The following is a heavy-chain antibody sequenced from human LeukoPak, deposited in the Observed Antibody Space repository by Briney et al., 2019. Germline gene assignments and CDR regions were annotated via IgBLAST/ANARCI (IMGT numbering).Heavy chain of an antibody. CDR1: GDSISSYY. D-gene: IGHD3-22*01. Sequence: PSETLSLTCTVSGDSISSYYWSWIRQPPGKALEWIGYIYYSGSTNYNPSLKSRVTISVDTSKNQFSLKLSSVTAADTAVYYCAKGSSGYYLSYYYYYMDVWGKGTTVTISS. CDR3: AKGSSGYYLSYYYYYMDV. CDR2: IYYSGST. V-gene: IGHV4-59*01. J-gene: IGHJ6*03.